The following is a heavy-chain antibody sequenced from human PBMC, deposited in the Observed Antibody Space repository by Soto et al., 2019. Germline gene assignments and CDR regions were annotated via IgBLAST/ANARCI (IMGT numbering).Heavy chain of an antibody. CDR3: ASCSVALTYSSSSNWFDP. V-gene: IGHV4-34*01. Sequence: QVQLQQWGAGLLKPSETLSLTCAVYGGSFSGYYWSWIRQPPGKGLEWIGEINHSGSTNYNPSLNIRVTISVDTSKNQFSLKLSSVTAADTAVYYCASCSVALTYSSSSNWFDPWGQGTLVTVSS. D-gene: IGHD6-6*01. CDR1: GGSFSGYY. CDR2: INHSGST. J-gene: IGHJ5*02.